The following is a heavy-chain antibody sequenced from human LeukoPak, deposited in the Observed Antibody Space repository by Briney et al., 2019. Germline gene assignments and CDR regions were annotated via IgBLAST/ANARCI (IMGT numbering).Heavy chain of an antibody. J-gene: IGHJ3*02. CDR1: GFTFSTHE. V-gene: IGHV3-48*03. D-gene: IGHD3-22*01. CDR3: ARGGNIGYDYNAFDI. CDR2: IARSGTTI. Sequence: GGSLRLSCAASGFTFSTHEMNWVRQAPGKGLEWVSYIARSGTTIYYADSVKGRFTISRDNAKNSLYLQMNSLRDEDTAVYYCARGGNIGYDYNAFDIWGQGAMVTVSS.